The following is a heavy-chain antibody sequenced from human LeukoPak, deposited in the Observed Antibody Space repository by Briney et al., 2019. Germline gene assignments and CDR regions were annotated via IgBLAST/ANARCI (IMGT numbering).Heavy chain of an antibody. V-gene: IGHV3-48*04. CDR1: GFTFSSYA. Sequence: GGSLRLSCAASGFTFSSYAMSWVRQAPGKGLEWVSYISSSSSTIYYADSVKGRFTISRDNAKNSLYLQMNSLRAEDTAVYYCARDSGSWSVDYWGQGTLVTVSA. J-gene: IGHJ4*02. CDR2: ISSSSSTI. D-gene: IGHD6-13*01. CDR3: ARDSGSWSVDY.